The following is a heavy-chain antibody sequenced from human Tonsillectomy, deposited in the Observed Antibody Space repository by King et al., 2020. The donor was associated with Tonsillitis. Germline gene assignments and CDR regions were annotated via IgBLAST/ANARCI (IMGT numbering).Heavy chain of an antibody. CDR1: VFTFSSYS. D-gene: IGHD3-3*01. J-gene: IGHJ4*02. Sequence: VQLVESGGGLVQPGGSLRLSCAASVFTFSSYSMNWVRQAPGKGLEWISYITSTTNSIYYADSVRGRFTISRDNAKNSLYLQMNSLRAEDTAVYFCARGEQYFDFWSGYNYFDAWGQGTLVTVSS. CDR3: ARGEQYFDFWSGYNYFDA. CDR2: ITSTTNSI. V-gene: IGHV3-48*01.